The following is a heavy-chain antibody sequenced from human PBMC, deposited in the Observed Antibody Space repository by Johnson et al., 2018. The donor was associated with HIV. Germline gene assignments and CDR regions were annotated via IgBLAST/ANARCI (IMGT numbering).Heavy chain of an antibody. CDR2: IVTAGDT. CDR1: GFTFSSYD. Sequence: VQLVESGGGVVQPGRSLRLSCAASGFTFSSYDMHWVRHATGKGLEWVSAIVTAGDTYYPGSVKGRFTIPRANAKNSLSLQMNSLRAEDTAVYSCARASPNYYDSSGYFPLDAFDIWGQGTMVTVSS. J-gene: IGHJ3*02. CDR3: ARASPNYYDSSGYFPLDAFDI. D-gene: IGHD3-22*01. V-gene: IGHV3-13*01.